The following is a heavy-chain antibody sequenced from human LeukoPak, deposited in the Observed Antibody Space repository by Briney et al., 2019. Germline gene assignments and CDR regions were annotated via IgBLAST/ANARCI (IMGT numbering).Heavy chain of an antibody. CDR3: AREAKYSSSWYIY. D-gene: IGHD6-13*01. V-gene: IGHV3-66*01. CDR1: GFTFDTYW. J-gene: IGHJ4*02. Sequence: GGSLRLSCAASGFTFDTYWMSWVRQAPGKGLEWVSAIYSSGSTYYADSVKGRFTISRDNSKNTLYLEMNSLRAEDTAVYYCAREAKYSSSWYIYWGQGTLVTVSS. CDR2: IYSSGST.